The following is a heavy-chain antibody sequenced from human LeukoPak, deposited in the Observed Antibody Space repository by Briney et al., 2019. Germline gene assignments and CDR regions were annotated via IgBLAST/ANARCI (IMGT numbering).Heavy chain of an antibody. V-gene: IGHV4-59*08. CDR1: SGSISRQY. CDR2: IYYSGST. CDR3: ARQSGWSRMPNL. J-gene: IGHJ5*02. Sequence: SETLSLTCTVSSGSISRQYWSWIRRPPGKGLEWIGFIYYSGSTNYNPSLKSRVTISVDTSKNQFSLKLSSVTAADTAVYYCARQSGWSRMPNLWGQGTLVTVSS. D-gene: IGHD6-19*01.